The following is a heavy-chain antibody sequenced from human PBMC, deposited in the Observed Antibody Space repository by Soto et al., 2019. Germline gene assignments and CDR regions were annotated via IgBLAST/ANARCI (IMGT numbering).Heavy chain of an antibody. CDR2: ISAYNGNT. D-gene: IGHD2-2*01. CDR1: GYSFTSYG. V-gene: IGHV1-18*01. CDR3: AREGTAAPRGNYYYYYGMDV. J-gene: IGHJ6*02. Sequence: ASVKVSCKASGYSFTSYGISWVRQAPGQGLEWMGWISAYNGNTNYAQKLQGRVTMTTDTSTSTAYMELRSLRSDDTAVYYCAREGTAAPRGNYYYYYGMDVWGQGTTVTVSS.